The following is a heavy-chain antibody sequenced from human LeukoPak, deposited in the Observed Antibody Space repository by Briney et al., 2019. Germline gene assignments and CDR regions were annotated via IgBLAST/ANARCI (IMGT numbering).Heavy chain of an antibody. D-gene: IGHD5-18*01. CDR2: IYYSGST. V-gene: IGHV4-39*07. CDR1: GGSISSSSYY. J-gene: IGHJ6*03. Sequence: SETLSLTCTVSGGSISSSSYYWGWIRQPPGKGLEWIGSIYYSGSTYYNPSLKSRVTISVDTSKNQFSLKLSSVTAADTAVYYCASGLSSLFSFGAALDYYMDVWGKGTPVTVSS. CDR3: ASGLSSLFSFGAALDYYMDV.